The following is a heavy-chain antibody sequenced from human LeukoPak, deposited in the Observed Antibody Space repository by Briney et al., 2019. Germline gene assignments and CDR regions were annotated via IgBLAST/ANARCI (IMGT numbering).Heavy chain of an antibody. J-gene: IGHJ4*02. CDR1: GFTFSRYW. V-gene: IGHV3-7*01. CDR3: ERQRYSDY. CDR2: IKEDGSEN. Sequence: GGSLRLSCAASGFTFSRYWMTWVRQAPGKGLERVANIKEDGSENSYVESVKGRFTISRDNAKNSLYLQLNSLRAEDTAVYFCERQRYSDYWGPGTLVTVSS. D-gene: IGHD2-15*01.